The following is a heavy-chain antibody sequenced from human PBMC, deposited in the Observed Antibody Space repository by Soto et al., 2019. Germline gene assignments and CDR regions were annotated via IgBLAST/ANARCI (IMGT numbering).Heavy chain of an antibody. Sequence: QLQLQESGPGLVKPSETLSLTCTVSGGSVSSSGNYWGWIRQPPGKGLEGIGSIYYSGSTYSNPPLKCRVTTSVDTSKNQFSVKLSAVTAADTAVYYCARHYAVVLYHFDYWGLRTLVTASS. CDR2: IYYSGST. V-gene: IGHV4-39*01. CDR3: ARHYAVVLYHFDY. D-gene: IGHD2-15*01. J-gene: IGHJ4*02. CDR1: GGSVSSSGNY.